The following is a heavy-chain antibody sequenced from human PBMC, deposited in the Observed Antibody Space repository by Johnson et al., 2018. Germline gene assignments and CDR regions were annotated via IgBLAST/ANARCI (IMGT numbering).Heavy chain of an antibody. CDR3: ATTSXXXXXAVDI. V-gene: IGHV3-23*04. J-gene: IGHJ3*02. CDR2: LSSSAGST. Sequence: VQLVESGGGLVQPGGSLRLSCAASGFTFSSYDMHWVRQAPGKGLEWVSGLSSSAGSTYYADSVKGRFPISRDNSRNTVYLQMNSLRGEDTSMYYWATTSXXXXXAVDIWGQGXXXTVSS. D-gene: IGHD2-2*01. CDR1: GFTFSSYD.